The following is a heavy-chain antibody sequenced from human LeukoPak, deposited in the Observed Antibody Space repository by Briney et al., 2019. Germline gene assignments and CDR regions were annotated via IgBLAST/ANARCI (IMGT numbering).Heavy chain of an antibody. D-gene: IGHD3-22*01. CDR3: ARDLNQEYYYDSSGYSPTDY. CDR2: INPNSGGT. V-gene: IGHV1-2*02. Sequence: GASVKVSCKASDYTFTSYGISWVRQAPGQGLEWMGWINPNSGGTNYAQKFQGRVTMTRDTSISTAYMELSRLRSDDTAVYYCARDLNQEYYYDSSGYSPTDYWGQGTLVTVSS. CDR1: DYTFTSYG. J-gene: IGHJ4*02.